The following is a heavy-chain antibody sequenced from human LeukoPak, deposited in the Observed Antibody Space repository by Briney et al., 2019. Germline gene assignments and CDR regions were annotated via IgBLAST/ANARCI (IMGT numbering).Heavy chain of an antibody. CDR1: GFTFGSYG. CDR2: IRYDGSNK. V-gene: IGHV3-30*02. Sequence: GRSLRLSCAASGFTFGSYGMHWVRQAPGKGLEWVAFIRYDGSNKYYADSVKGRFTISRDNSKNTLYLQMNSLRAEDTAVYYCAQGDSSSWYGWGQGTLVTVSS. CDR3: AQGDSSSWYG. J-gene: IGHJ4*02. D-gene: IGHD6-13*01.